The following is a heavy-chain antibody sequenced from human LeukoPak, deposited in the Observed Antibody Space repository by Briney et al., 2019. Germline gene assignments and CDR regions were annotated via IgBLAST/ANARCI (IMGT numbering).Heavy chain of an antibody. Sequence: SVKVSCKASGGTFSSYAISWVRQAPGQGLEWMGGIIPIFGTANYAQKFQGRVTITTDESTSTAYMELCSLRSEDTAVYYCARGATTYYYDSSGYSFDYWGQGTLVTVSS. J-gene: IGHJ4*02. CDR1: GGTFSSYA. D-gene: IGHD3-22*01. CDR2: IIPIFGTA. CDR3: ARGATTYYYDSSGYSFDY. V-gene: IGHV1-69*05.